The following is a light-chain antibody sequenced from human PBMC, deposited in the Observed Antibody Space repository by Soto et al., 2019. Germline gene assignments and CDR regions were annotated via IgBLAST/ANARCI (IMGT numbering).Light chain of an antibody. CDR3: QQYNNWPPWT. CDR2: GAS. CDR1: QSVSSSY. V-gene: IGKV3-15*01. Sequence: EIVLTQSPGTLSLSPGERATLSCRASQSVSSSYLAWYQQKPGLAPRLLIYGASTRATGIPARFSGSGSGTEFTLTISSLQSEDFAVYYCQQYNNWPPWTFGQGTKVDIK. J-gene: IGKJ1*01.